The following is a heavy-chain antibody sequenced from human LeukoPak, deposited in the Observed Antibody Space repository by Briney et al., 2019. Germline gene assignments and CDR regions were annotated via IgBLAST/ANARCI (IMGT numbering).Heavy chain of an antibody. Sequence: GGSLRLSCAASGFTFDDYGMSWVRQAPGKGLEWVSGINWNGGSTGYADSVKGRFTISRDNAKNSLYLQMNSLRAEDTALYYCARDQNAPDYGDYGGLTYWGQGTLVTVSS. CDR2: INWNGGST. V-gene: IGHV3-20*04. CDR1: GFTFDDYG. CDR3: ARDQNAPDYGDYGGLTY. D-gene: IGHD4-17*01. J-gene: IGHJ4*02.